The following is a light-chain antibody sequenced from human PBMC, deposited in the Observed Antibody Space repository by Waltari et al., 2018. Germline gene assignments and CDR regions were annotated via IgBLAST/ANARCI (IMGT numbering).Light chain of an antibody. J-gene: IGLJ1*01. Sequence: QSVLIQPPSASETPGQRVTISCSGSNSNIGDNDVSWYWLLPGTAPKLLIYNNIQRPSGVPDRFSASKSGTSASLAIGGLQSEDEADYYCAAWDDSLNGLVFGSGTKVIAL. CDR3: AAWDDSLNGLV. CDR2: NNI. CDR1: NSNIGDND. V-gene: IGLV1-44*01.